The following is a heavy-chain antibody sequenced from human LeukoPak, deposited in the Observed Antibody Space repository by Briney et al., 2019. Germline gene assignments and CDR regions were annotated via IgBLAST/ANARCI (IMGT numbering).Heavy chain of an antibody. CDR2: INPSGGST. V-gene: IGHV1-46*01. Sequence: ASVKVSCKASGYTFTSYYMHWVRQAPGQGLEWMGIINPSGGSTSYAQKFQGRVTMTRDTSTSTVYMELSSLRSEDTAVYHCAREVGYCSGGSCYHLYFDYWGQGTLVTVSS. CDR3: AREVGYCSGGSCYHLYFDY. J-gene: IGHJ4*02. CDR1: GYTFTSYY. D-gene: IGHD2-15*01.